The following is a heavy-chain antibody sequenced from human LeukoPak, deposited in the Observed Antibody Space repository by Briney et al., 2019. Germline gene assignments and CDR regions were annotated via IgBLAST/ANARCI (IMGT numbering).Heavy chain of an antibody. J-gene: IGHJ4*02. CDR2: INPNSGGT. CDR1: GYTFTGYY. V-gene: IGHV1-2*06. Sequence: ASVKVSCKASGYTFTGYYMHWVRQAPGQGLEWMGRINPNSGGTNYAQKFQGRVTMTRDTSISTAYMELSRLRSDDTAVYYCVRDYSGSFYFDYWGQGTLVTVSS. D-gene: IGHD1-26*01. CDR3: VRDYSGSFYFDY.